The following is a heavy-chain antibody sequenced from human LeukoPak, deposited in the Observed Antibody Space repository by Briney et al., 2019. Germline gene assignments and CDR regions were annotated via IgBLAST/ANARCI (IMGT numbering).Heavy chain of an antibody. CDR3: ARKGSGIDY. J-gene: IGHJ4*02. CDR2: INWSGGTI. CDR1: GFTFENYG. V-gene: IGHV3-20*04. D-gene: IGHD2-15*01. Sequence: PGGSLRLSCAASGFTFENYGMTWVRQAPGKGLEWVSHINWSGGTIDYADSVKGRFTISRDDAKRSLYLRMNSLTAEDTALYYCARKGSGIDYWGQGALVAVSS.